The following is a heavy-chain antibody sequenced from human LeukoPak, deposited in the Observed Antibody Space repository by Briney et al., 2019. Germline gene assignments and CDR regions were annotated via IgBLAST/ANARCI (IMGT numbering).Heavy chain of an antibody. CDR3: AREEAGSYAFAY. D-gene: IGHD5-18*01. V-gene: IGHV6-1*01. Sequence: SQTLSLTCAISGDSVSSNSAAWNWIRQSPSRGLEWLGRTYYRSMWYNDYAVSVKGRITINPDTSKNQVSLQLNSVTPKDAAIYYCAREEAGSYAFAYWGQGTLVTVSS. J-gene: IGHJ4*02. CDR1: GDSVSSNSAA. CDR2: TYYRSMWYN.